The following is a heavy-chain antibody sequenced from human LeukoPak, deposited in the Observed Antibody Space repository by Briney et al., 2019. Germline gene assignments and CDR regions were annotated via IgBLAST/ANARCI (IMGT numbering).Heavy chain of an antibody. V-gene: IGHV3-23*01. CDR1: GFTFSSYA. J-gene: IGHJ4*02. CDR3: AKDRRIAAGSFDY. D-gene: IGHD6-13*01. Sequence: GGSLRLSCAASGFTFSSYAMSWVREAPGKGLEWVSAISGSGGSTYYADSVKGRFTISRDNSKNTLYLQMNSLRAEDTAVYYYAKDRRIAAGSFDYWGQGTLVTVSS. CDR2: ISGSGGST.